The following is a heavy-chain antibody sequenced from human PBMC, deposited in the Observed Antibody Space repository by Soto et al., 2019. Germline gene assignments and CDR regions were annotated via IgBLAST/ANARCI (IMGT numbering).Heavy chain of an antibody. CDR1: GFTFSSYS. V-gene: IGHV3-21*01. D-gene: IGHD2-2*01. J-gene: IGHJ4*02. CDR2: ISSSSSYI. Sequence: EVQLVESGGGLVKPGGSLSLSCAASGFTFSSYSMNWVRQAPGKGLEWVSSISSSSSYIYYADSVKGRFTISRDNAKNSLYLQMNSLRAEDTAVYYCARDQCSSTSCYSFWGQGTLVTVSS. CDR3: ARDQCSSTSCYSF.